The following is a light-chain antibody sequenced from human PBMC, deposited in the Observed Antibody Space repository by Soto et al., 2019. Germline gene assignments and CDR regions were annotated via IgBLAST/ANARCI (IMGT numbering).Light chain of an antibody. CDR2: DVS. CDR3: SSYTSSSTYV. J-gene: IGLJ1*01. CDR1: SSDVGGYNY. V-gene: IGLV2-14*01. Sequence: QSVLTQPASVSGSPGQSIAISCTWTSSDVGGYNYVSWYQQHPGKAPKLMVYDVSNRPSGVSNRFSGSKSGNTASLTISGLQAEDEADYYCSSYTSSSTYVFGTGTKVTVL.